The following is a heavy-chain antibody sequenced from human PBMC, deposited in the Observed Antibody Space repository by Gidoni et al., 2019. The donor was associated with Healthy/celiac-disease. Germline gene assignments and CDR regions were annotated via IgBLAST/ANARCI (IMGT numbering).Heavy chain of an antibody. Sequence: QVQLVESGGGVVPPGRSLSLSCAASGFTFISYGMPWVRQAPGKGLEWVAVISYDGSNKYYADSVKGRFTISRDNSKNTLYLQMNSLRAEDTAVYYCAKTYYYDSSGYYSPYYFDYWGQGTLVTVSS. D-gene: IGHD3-22*01. CDR1: GFTFISYG. J-gene: IGHJ4*02. V-gene: IGHV3-30*18. CDR3: AKTYYYDSSGYYSPYYFDY. CDR2: ISYDGSNK.